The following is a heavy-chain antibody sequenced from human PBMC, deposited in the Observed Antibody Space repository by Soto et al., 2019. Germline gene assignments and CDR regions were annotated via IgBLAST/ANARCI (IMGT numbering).Heavy chain of an antibody. D-gene: IGHD3-3*01. CDR1: GFTFSSYA. CDR3: AKDLLTYYDFLNWFDP. Sequence: GGSLRLSCAASGFTFSSYAMSWVRQAPGKGLEWVSAISGSGGSTYYADSVKGRFTISRDNSKNTLYLQMNSLRAEDTAVYYCAKDLLTYYDFLNWFDPWGQGTLVTVSS. J-gene: IGHJ5*02. CDR2: ISGSGGST. V-gene: IGHV3-23*01.